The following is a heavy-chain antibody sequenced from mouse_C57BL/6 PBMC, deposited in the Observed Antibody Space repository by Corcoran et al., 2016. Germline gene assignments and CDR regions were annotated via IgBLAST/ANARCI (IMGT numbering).Heavy chain of an antibody. CDR2: ISYDGSN. Sequence: DVQLQESGPGLVKPSQSLSLTCSVTGYSITSGYYWNWIRQFPGNKLEWMGYISYDGSNNYNPSLKNRISITRDTSKNQFFLKLNSVTTEDTATYYCARVLQRWGQGTLVTVSA. CDR1: GYSITSGYY. CDR3: ARVLQR. D-gene: IGHD2-14*01. V-gene: IGHV3-6*01. J-gene: IGHJ3*01.